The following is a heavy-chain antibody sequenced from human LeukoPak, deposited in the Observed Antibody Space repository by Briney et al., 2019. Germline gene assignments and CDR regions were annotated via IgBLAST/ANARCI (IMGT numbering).Heavy chain of an antibody. CDR3: ARGGGAQFDP. CDR1: GFTFSSYA. V-gene: IGHV4-34*01. J-gene: IGHJ5*02. CDR2: INHSGST. D-gene: IGHD4-23*01. Sequence: GSLRLSCAASGFTFSSYAMSWVRQPPGKGLEWIGEINHSGSTNYNPSLKSRVTISVDTSKNQFSLKLSSVTAADTAVYYCARGGGAQFDPWGQGTLVTVSS.